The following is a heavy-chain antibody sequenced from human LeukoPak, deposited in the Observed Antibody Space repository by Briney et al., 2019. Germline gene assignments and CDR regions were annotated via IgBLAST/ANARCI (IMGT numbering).Heavy chain of an antibody. D-gene: IGHD1-14*01. J-gene: IGHJ4*02. V-gene: IGHV1-69*04. CDR3: ARDRTYYPEVFFDY. CDR1: GGTFSIYA. CDR2: IIPILGIA. Sequence: APVKVSCKASGGTFSIYAISWVRHTPEQGLEWMGSIIPILGIANYAQWFQGRVTIPADKSTGTAYMELSSPRSEDTAVYYCARDRTYYPEVFFDYWGQGTLVTVSS.